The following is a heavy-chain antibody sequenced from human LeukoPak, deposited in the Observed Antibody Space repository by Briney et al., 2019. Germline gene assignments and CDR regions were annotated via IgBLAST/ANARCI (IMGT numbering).Heavy chain of an antibody. J-gene: IGHJ4*02. CDR2: ISSSSRTI. CDR3: AREWFTMVRGVIISDFDY. Sequence: GGSLRLSCASSGFPFRSYSMNWVRQAPGKGLEGVSYISSSSRTIYYADSAQGRFTIFRDNAKNSLYLQITSLRAEDTAVYYCAREWFTMVRGVIISDFDYWGQGTLVTVSS. CDR1: GFPFRSYS. V-gene: IGHV3-48*01. D-gene: IGHD3-10*01.